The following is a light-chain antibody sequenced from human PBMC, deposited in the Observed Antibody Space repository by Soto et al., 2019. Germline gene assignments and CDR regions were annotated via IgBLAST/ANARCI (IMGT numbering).Light chain of an antibody. CDR3: QNYEDSPPVFT. J-gene: IGKJ3*01. CDR2: AAS. V-gene: IGKV3-20*01. Sequence: DIVLTQSPGTLSLSPGDRATLSCRTSRFVSNYYVAWYQQRPGQAPRLLIYAASSRATDIPDRFSGSGSGTDLPLTISRLEPEDFAVYYCQNYEDSPPVFTFGPGTKVEI. CDR1: RFVSNYY.